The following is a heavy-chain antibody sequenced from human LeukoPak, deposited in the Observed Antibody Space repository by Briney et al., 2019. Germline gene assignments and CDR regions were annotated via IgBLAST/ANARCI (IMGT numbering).Heavy chain of an antibody. J-gene: IGHJ6*02. CDR2: IKQDGSEK. CDR3: ARDFYGPYYYYGMDV. Sequence: TGGSLRLSCTASGFTFSSYWMSWVRRAPGKGLEWVANIKQDGSEKYYVDSVKGRFTISRDNAKNSLYLQMNSLRAEDTAVYYCARDFYGPYYYYGMDVWGQGTTVTVSS. CDR1: GFTFSSYW. D-gene: IGHD2/OR15-2a*01. V-gene: IGHV3-7*05.